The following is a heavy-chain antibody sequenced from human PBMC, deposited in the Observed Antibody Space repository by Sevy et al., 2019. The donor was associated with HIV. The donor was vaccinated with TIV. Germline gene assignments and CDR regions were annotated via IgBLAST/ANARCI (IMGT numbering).Heavy chain of an antibody. D-gene: IGHD3-3*01. J-gene: IGHJ6*02. Sequence: KQSQTLSLTCAISGDSVSSNSAAWNWIRQSPSRGLEWLGRTYYRSNWYNDYAVSVKSRITINPDTSKNQFSLQLNSVTPEDTAVYYCARATLRFFRNSFYYYYGMDVWGQGTTVTVS. V-gene: IGHV6-1*01. CDR1: GDSVSSNSAA. CDR2: TYYRSNWYN. CDR3: ARATLRFFRNSFYYYYGMDV.